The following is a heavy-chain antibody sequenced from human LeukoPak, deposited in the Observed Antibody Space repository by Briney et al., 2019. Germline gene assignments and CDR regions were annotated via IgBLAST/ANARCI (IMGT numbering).Heavy chain of an antibody. CDR3: ARRANGPSY. J-gene: IGHJ4*02. CDR2: INHSGGT. V-gene: IGHV4-34*01. CDR1: GVSFSGYY. D-gene: IGHD2-8*01. Sequence: SETLSLTCAAYGVSFSGYYWNWIRQPPGKGLEWVGEINHSGGTNYNPSLKSRVTISIDTSKNQSSPGRSSLTSADTAVYYCARRANGPSYWGQGTLVTVSS.